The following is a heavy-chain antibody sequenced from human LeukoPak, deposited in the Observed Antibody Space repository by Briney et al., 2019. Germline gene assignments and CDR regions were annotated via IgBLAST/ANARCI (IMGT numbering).Heavy chain of an antibody. CDR1: GYSFTNYD. J-gene: IGHJ4*02. CDR3: AGGPPEDTSSGY. D-gene: IGHD3-22*01. V-gene: IGHV1-8*01. Sequence: ASVKVTFKASGYSFTNYDINWVRQPRGQGLAGMGWMRPKKSDTGYARKFQDRVTLTWNISTDTAYMELNSLTAEDTAVYFCAGGPPEDTSSGYWGQGTLVTVSS. CDR2: MRPKKSDT.